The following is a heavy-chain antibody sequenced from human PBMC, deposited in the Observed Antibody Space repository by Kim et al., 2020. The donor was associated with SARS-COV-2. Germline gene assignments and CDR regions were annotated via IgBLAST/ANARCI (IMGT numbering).Heavy chain of an antibody. CDR2: IVVGSGNT. CDR1: GFTFTSSA. D-gene: IGHD3-10*01. J-gene: IGHJ4*02. V-gene: IGHV1-58*01. Sequence: SVKVSCKASGFTFTSSAVQWVRQARGQRLEWIGWIVVGSGNTNYAQKFQERVTITRDMSTSTAYMELSSLRSEDTAVYYCAALLRGGFGELLLDYWGQGTLVTVSS. CDR3: AALLRGGFGELLLDY.